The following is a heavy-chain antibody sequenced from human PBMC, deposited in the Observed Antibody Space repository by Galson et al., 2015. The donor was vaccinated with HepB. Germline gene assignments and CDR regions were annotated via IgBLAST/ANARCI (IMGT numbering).Heavy chain of an antibody. V-gene: IGHV3-23*01. J-gene: IGHJ2*01. CDR2: INTDGIGT. Sequence: SLRLSCAASRFTFSTYAMNWVRQAPGKGLEWVSTINTDGIGTWYADSVKGRFTISRDNSKNTLYLQMNSLRAEDTAVYYCAKDLGAGAWYFGLWGRGTLVIVSS. D-gene: IGHD1-26*01. CDR3: AKDLGAGAWYFGL. CDR1: RFTFSTYA.